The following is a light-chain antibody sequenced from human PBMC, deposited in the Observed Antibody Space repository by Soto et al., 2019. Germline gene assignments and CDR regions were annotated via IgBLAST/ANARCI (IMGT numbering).Light chain of an antibody. CDR2: DDD. CDR3: AAWDGSLSAVV. J-gene: IGLJ2*01. CDR1: SSNIGGNS. Sequence: VLTQPPSVSAAPGQRVTISCSGSSSNIGGNSVSWYQQLPGTAPKLLIYDDDKRPSGIPDRFSGSKSGTSATLGITGLQTGDESDYYCAAWDGSLSAVVFGGGTKVTVL. V-gene: IGLV1-51*01.